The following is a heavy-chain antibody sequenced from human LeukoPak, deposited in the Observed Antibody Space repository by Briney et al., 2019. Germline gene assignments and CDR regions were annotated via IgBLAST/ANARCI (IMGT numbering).Heavy chain of an antibody. D-gene: IGHD3-9*01. CDR2: IWYDGSNK. Sequence: PGGSLRLSCAASGFTFSSYGMHWVRQAPGKGLEGVAVIWYDGSNKYYADSVKGRFTISRDNSKNTLYLHMNSLTAEDTAVYYCATDADILTGCFDYWGQGTLVTVSS. CDR3: ATDADILTGCFDY. J-gene: IGHJ4*02. CDR1: GFTFSSYG. V-gene: IGHV3-33*01.